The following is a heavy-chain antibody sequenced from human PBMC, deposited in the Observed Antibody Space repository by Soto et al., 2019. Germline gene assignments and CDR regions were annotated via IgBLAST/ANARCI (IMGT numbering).Heavy chain of an antibody. V-gene: IGHV3-64D*06. J-gene: IGHJ4*02. D-gene: IGHD5-12*01. CDR3: VKDRAPRDGYKTQPGY. Sequence: XGALRLSCSAAGFTFSIYAMHWVRQAPGKGLEYVSAVSTDGGTSYCADSVKGRFTISRDNSRNTLYLQMNSLRPEDTAVYYCVKDRAPRDGYKTQPGYWGLGTLVTVSS. CDR1: GFTFSIYA. CDR2: VSTDGGTS.